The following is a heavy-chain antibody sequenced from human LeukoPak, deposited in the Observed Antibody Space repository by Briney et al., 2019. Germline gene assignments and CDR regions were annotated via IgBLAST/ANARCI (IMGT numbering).Heavy chain of an antibody. D-gene: IGHD4-17*01. CDR2: ISSGSTYV. Sequence: GGSLRLSCAASGFTFSSYGMNWVRQSPGKGLEWVSSISSGSTYVYYAESVKGRFTISRDNAKNSLYLQMNSLRVEDTAVYYCARDGEADGDYDWFDPWGQGTLVTVSS. V-gene: IGHV3-21*04. J-gene: IGHJ5*02. CDR3: ARDGEADGDYDWFDP. CDR1: GFTFSSYG.